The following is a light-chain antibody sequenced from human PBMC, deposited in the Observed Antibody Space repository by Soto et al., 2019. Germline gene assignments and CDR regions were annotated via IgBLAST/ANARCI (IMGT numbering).Light chain of an antibody. Sequence: QSVLPQPPSVSGAPGEMVTISCTGSSSNIGSTYDVQWYQQLPGTAPKLLIHGNTDRPSGVPDRFSGSKSGTSASLAITGLQADDEADYYCQSYDDSLSVHYVFGTGTKVTVL. J-gene: IGLJ1*01. CDR3: QSYDDSLSVHYV. CDR2: GNT. CDR1: SSNIGSTYD. V-gene: IGLV1-40*01.